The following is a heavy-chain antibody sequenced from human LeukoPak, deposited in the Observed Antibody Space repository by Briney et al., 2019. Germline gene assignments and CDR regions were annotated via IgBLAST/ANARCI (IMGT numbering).Heavy chain of an antibody. CDR3: ARDKNWKPDY. J-gene: IGHJ4*02. CDR1: GYSFTTYG. D-gene: IGHD1-1*01. Sequence: ASVKVSCKASGYSFTTYGFSWVRQAPGQGLEWMGWISAYNGNTNYAQRLQGRVTMTTDTSTSTVYMELRSLRSDDTAVYYCARDKNWKPDYWGQGTLVTVSS. V-gene: IGHV1-18*01. CDR2: ISAYNGNT.